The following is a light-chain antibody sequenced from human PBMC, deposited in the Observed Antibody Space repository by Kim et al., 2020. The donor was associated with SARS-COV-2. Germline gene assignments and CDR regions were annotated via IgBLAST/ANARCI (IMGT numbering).Light chain of an antibody. CDR1: SGSIASDF. Sequence: NFMLTQSHSVSESPGKTVIISCTRSSGSIASDFVQWFQQRPGSSPTTVIYEDHKRPSGVPDRFSGSVDTSSNSAYLTIYGLRAEDEAEYYCQSYNDNDWVLGGGTKLPGL. CDR2: EDH. J-gene: IGLJ3*02. CDR3: QSYNDNDWV. V-gene: IGLV6-57*01.